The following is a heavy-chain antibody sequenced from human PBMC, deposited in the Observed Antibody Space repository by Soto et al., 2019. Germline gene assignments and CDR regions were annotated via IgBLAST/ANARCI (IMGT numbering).Heavy chain of an antibody. CDR1: GFPFSSYA. CDR2: INSGSSTI. D-gene: IGHD5-12*01. V-gene: IGHV3-48*02. Sequence: EVQLVESGGGLVQHGGSLRLSCAASGFPFSSYAMNWVRQAPGKGLEWVSYINSGSSTIYYADSAKGRFTISRDNAKNSLYLQMNSLRDEDTAVYFCVRDRGYTGYDLQYWGQGALVAVSS. J-gene: IGHJ4*02. CDR3: VRDRGYTGYDLQY.